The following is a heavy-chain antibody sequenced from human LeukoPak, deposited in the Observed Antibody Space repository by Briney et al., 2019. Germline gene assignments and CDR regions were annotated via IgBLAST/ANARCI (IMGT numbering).Heavy chain of an antibody. J-gene: IGHJ6*02. CDR1: GGSISSSSYY. CDR2: IYYSGST. Sequence: SETLSLTCTVSGGSISSSSYYWSWIRQPPGKGLEWIGYIYYSGSTYYNPSLKSRVTISVDTSKNQFSLKLSSVTAADTAVYYCAQRPSYYDFLGGYGMDVWGQGTTVTVSS. D-gene: IGHD3-3*01. V-gene: IGHV4-61*05. CDR3: AQRPSYYDFLGGYGMDV.